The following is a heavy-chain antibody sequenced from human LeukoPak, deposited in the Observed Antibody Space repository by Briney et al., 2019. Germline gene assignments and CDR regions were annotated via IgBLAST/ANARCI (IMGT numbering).Heavy chain of an antibody. CDR1: GGSISSYY. Sequence: PSETLSLTCTVSGGSISSYYWSWIRQPPGKGLEWIGYIYYSGSTNYNPSLKSRVTISVDTSKNQFSLKLSSVTAADTAVYCCARQGYYYDSSGYYGAFDIWGQGTMVTVSS. V-gene: IGHV4-59*08. D-gene: IGHD3-22*01. CDR3: ARQGYYYDSSGYYGAFDI. CDR2: IYYSGST. J-gene: IGHJ3*02.